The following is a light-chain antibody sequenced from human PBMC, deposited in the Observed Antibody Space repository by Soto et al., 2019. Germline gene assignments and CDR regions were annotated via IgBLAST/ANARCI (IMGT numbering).Light chain of an antibody. J-gene: IGLJ2*01. CDR1: SRDVGGYNY. Sequence: QSALTQPASVSGSPGQSITISCTGTSRDVGGYNYVSWYQQHPGKAPKLMIYDVSNRPSGVSNRFSGSKSGNTASLTISGLQAEDEADYYCSSYTSSSTSVVFGGETKVTVL. V-gene: IGLV2-14*01. CDR2: DVS. CDR3: SSYTSSSTSVV.